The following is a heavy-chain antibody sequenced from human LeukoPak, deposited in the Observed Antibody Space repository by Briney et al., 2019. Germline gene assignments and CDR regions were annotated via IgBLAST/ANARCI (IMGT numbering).Heavy chain of an antibody. CDR1: GGSISSDY. D-gene: IGHD2-2*02. CDR3: ARDIVVVPAAIRNNWFDP. V-gene: IGHV4-4*07. CDR2: IYTSGST. Sequence: SETLSLTCTVSGGSISSDYWSWIRQPAGKGLEWIGRIYTSGSTNYNPSLKSRVTMSVDTSKNQFSLKLSSVTAADTAVYYCARDIVVVPAAIRNNWFDPWGQGTLVTVSS. J-gene: IGHJ5*02.